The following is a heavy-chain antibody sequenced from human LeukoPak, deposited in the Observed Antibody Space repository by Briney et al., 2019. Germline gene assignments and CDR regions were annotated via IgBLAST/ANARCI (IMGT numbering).Heavy chain of an antibody. CDR2: IIPVYGTP. CDR1: GGPFSRLA. CDR3: ARVSSGYPVGYFEH. V-gene: IGHV1-69*05. Sequence: ASVKVSCKASGGPFSRLAFSWVRQAPGQGLEWMGGIIPVYGTPNYAQSFQGRVTITTDDSTSTGYMELSSLTSEDTAIYYCARVSSGYPVGYFEHWGQGTLVTVSS. D-gene: IGHD3-22*01. J-gene: IGHJ1*01.